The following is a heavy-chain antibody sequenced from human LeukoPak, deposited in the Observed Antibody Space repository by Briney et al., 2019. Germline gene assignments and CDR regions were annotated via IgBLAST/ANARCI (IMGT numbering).Heavy chain of an antibody. V-gene: IGHV3-11*01. Sequence: PGGSLRLSCAASGFTFSDYYMSWIRQAPGKGLEWVSYISSSGSTIYYADSVKGRFTISRDNAKNSLYLQMNSLRAEDTALYYCARRGFVAGTVLTKLPFDYWGQGTLVTVSS. J-gene: IGHJ4*02. CDR1: GFTFSDYY. D-gene: IGHD2-15*01. CDR3: ARRGFVAGTVLTKLPFDY. CDR2: ISSSGSTI.